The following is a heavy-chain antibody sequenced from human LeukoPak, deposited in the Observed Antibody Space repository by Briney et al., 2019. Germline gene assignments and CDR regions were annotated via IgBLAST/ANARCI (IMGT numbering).Heavy chain of an antibody. CDR2: ISSGGST. D-gene: IGHD6-19*01. J-gene: IGHJ4*02. CDR3: ARPTSGWWGFDY. Sequence: PGGSLRLSCAASGFSVSNNYMIWIRQPPGKGLEWIGSISSGGSTNYNPSLKSRVSISVDTSKNQFSLTLSSVTAADTAVYYCARPTSGWWGFDYWGQGTLVTVSS. CDR1: GFSVSNNY. V-gene: IGHV4-39*01.